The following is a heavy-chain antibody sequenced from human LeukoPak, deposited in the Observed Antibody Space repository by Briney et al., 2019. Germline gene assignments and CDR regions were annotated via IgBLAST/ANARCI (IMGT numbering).Heavy chain of an antibody. D-gene: IGHD3-10*01. J-gene: IGHJ3*02. CDR3: AKSNGYGLVDI. Sequence: SETLSLTCAVSGGPISSSNWWSWVRQPPGKGLEWIGNIFYSGSTYYSPSLKSRVTISLDTSRNQFSLKLTSVTAADTAVYYCAKSNGYGLVDIWGQGTMVTVSS. CDR1: GGPISSSNW. CDR2: IFYSGST. V-gene: IGHV4-4*02.